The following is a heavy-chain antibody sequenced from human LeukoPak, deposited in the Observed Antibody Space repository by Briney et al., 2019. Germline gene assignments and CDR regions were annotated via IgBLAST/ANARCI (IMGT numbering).Heavy chain of an antibody. CDR2: ISSDGSGK. CDR1: GFTFRSYG. Sequence: GGSLRLSCAASGFTFRSYGMHWVRQAPGKGLVWVAVISSDGSGKHYADFVKGRFTISRDNSKNTLYLQMNSLRAEDTALYYCVKELTGGSYSLDYWGQGTLVTVSS. J-gene: IGHJ4*02. D-gene: IGHD1-26*01. CDR3: VKELTGGSYSLDY. V-gene: IGHV3-30*18.